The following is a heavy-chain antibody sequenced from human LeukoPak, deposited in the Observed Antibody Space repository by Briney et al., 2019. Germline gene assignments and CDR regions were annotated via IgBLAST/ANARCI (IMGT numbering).Heavy chain of an antibody. CDR3: ARHEEGPTVTLPYYFDY. Sequence: SETLSLTCAVDGGSFSGYYWSWIRQPPGKGLEWIGEINHSGSTNYNPSLKSRVTISVDTSKNQFSLKLSSVTAADTTVYYCARHEEGPTVTLPYYFDYWGQGTLATVSS. V-gene: IGHV4-34*01. D-gene: IGHD4-4*01. CDR2: INHSGST. CDR1: GGSFSGYY. J-gene: IGHJ4*02.